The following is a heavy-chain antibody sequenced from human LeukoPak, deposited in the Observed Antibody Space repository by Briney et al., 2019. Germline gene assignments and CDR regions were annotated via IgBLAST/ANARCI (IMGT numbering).Heavy chain of an antibody. J-gene: IGHJ4*02. Sequence: GGSLRLSCEASGFTFSNYVRSWVRKAPGERLEWVSAISDSGANTYYADSTYYGESVKARCTISRANSKNMLYLQMDSLRAEETAVDYCAKGGWLDYWGQGTLVTVSS. CDR3: AKGGWLDY. V-gene: IGHV3-23*01. D-gene: IGHD5-24*01. CDR2: ISDSGANT. CDR1: GFTFSNYV.